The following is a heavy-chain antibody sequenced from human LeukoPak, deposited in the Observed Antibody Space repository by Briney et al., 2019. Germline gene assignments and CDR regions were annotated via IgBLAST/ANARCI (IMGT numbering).Heavy chain of an antibody. Sequence: GGSLRLSCAASGLTFSNYAMSWVRQAPGKGLEWVSAISGSGGSTYYPDSVKGRFTISRDNSKNTLYLQMNSLRAEDTAIYYCAKGVYSSSWYSWPDPWGQGTLVTVSS. J-gene: IGHJ5*02. CDR2: ISGSGGST. CDR1: GLTFSNYA. CDR3: AKGVYSSSWYSWPDP. D-gene: IGHD6-13*01. V-gene: IGHV3-23*01.